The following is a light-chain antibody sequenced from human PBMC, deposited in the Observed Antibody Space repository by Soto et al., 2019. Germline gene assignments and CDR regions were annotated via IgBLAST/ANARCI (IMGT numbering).Light chain of an antibody. Sequence: ETVLTQSPGTLSLSPGERATLSCRASQSVNSNYLAWYQQKPGQAPRLLIFGASTRATGIPDRFSGTGSGTDFTLTISRLEPEDFAVYYCQHYRSSPPTVGGGTKVDIK. CDR2: GAS. CDR3: QHYRSSPPT. J-gene: IGKJ4*01. CDR1: QSVNSNY. V-gene: IGKV3-20*01.